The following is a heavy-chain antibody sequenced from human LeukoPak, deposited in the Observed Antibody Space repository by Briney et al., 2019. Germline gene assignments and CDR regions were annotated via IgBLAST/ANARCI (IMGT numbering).Heavy chain of an antibody. J-gene: IGHJ5*02. V-gene: IGHV4-4*07. Sequence: PSETLSLTCTVSGGSINTYFCSWIRQPAGKGLEWIGRIDASGSINYNPSLKSRVTMSVDRPKNQFSLKLSSVTAADTAVYYCAKVGSLSRGRNWVDPWGQGTLVTVSS. CDR3: AKVGSLSRGRNWVDP. CDR1: GGSINTYF. D-gene: IGHD2-15*01. CDR2: IDASGSI.